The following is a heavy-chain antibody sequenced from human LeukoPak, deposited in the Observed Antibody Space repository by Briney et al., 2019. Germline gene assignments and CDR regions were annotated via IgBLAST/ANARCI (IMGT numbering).Heavy chain of an antibody. CDR2: INQDGSEK. J-gene: IGHJ4*02. V-gene: IGHV3-7*01. Sequence: GGSLRLSCAASGFTFSSYGMHWVRQAPGKGLQWVANINQDGSEKNYVDSVKGRFTISRDNAKNSLYLQMNSLRAEDTAVYYCARDRAMDDFWGQGTLVTVSS. D-gene: IGHD5-18*01. CDR1: GFTFSSYG. CDR3: ARDRAMDDF.